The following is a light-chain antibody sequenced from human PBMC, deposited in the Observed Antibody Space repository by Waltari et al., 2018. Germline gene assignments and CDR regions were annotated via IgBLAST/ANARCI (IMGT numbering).Light chain of an antibody. V-gene: IGKV1-5*03. CDR3: LQYNGEPRT. Sequence: DIQMTQSPSTLSASVGDRVTITCRASQNINTWLAWHQQKPGKAPKLLIYKASTLESGVQSRFSGSGSGTEYTLTISSLQPDDFATYYCLQYNGEPRTFGQGTKVEVK. CDR1: QNINTW. J-gene: IGKJ1*01. CDR2: KAS.